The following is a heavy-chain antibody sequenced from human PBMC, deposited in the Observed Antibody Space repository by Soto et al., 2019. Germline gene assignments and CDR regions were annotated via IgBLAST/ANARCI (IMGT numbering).Heavy chain of an antibody. CDR1: GVSITSGSYY. CDR3: ARGGYDTSGQTFIGWGPDC. J-gene: IGHJ4*02. CDR2: SYYSGNT. V-gene: IGHV4-30-4*01. D-gene: IGHD3-22*01. Sequence: HVQLQESGPGPVTPSQTLSLSCTVSGVSITSGSYYWTWVRQSPGKGLEWIGYSYYSGNTYYNPSLNGRATISVDTSNHQFSLKLTSVTAADTAVYYCARGGYDTSGQTFIGWGPDCWGQGTLVTVSS.